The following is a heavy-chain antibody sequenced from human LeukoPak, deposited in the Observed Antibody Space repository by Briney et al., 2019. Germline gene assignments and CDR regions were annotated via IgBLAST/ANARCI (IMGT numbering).Heavy chain of an antibody. J-gene: IGHJ5*02. CDR3: ARDSGTTGEVKFDP. D-gene: IGHD3-10*01. CDR2: IYYSGST. V-gene: IGHV4-59*11. Sequence: KASETLSLTCTVSGGSISSHYWSWIRQPPGKGLEWIGYIYYSGSTNYNPSLKSRVTMSIDTSNNQFSLRLRFVTAADTAVYYCARDSGTTGEVKFDPWGQGTLVTVSS. CDR1: GGSISSHY.